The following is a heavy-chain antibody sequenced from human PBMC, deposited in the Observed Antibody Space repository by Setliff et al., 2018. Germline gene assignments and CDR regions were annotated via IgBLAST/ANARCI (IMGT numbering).Heavy chain of an antibody. CDR1: GASFSGYY. V-gene: IGHV4-34*01. D-gene: IGHD2-21*01. J-gene: IGHJ4*02. CDR2: INHLGGT. CDR3: ARVNPGPNIKVVVAVFGY. Sequence: PSETLSLTCTVSGASFSGYYWSWIRQSPGKGLEWIGEINHLGGTNYNPSLRSRVTISVDTSKNLFSLKLRSVTAADTAMYYCARVNPGPNIKVVVAVFGYWGQGALVTVSS.